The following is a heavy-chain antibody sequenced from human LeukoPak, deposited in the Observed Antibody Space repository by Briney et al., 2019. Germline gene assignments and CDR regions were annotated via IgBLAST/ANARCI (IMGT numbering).Heavy chain of an antibody. J-gene: IGHJ5*02. D-gene: IGHD2-15*01. CDR2: IYTSGST. V-gene: IGHV4-4*07. Sequence: PSETLSLTCTVSGGSISSYYWSWIRQPAGKGLEWIGRIYTSGSTNYNPSLKSRVTMSVDTSKNQFSPKLSSVTAADTAVYYCARLYCSGGSCYGNRRNNWFDPWGQGTLVTVSS. CDR1: GGSISSYY. CDR3: ARLYCSGGSCYGNRRNNWFDP.